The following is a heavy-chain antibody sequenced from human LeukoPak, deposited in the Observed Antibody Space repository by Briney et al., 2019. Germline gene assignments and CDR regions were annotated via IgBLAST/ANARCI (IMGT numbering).Heavy chain of an antibody. Sequence: GRSLRLSCAASGFTFDDYAMHWVRQAPGKGLEWVSGISWNSGSIGYADSVKGRFTISRDNAKNSLYLQMNSLRAEDTALYYCAKDNSSSWYGNWSDPWGQGTLVTVSS. CDR2: ISWNSGSI. CDR3: AKDNSSSWYGNWSDP. D-gene: IGHD6-13*01. J-gene: IGHJ5*02. V-gene: IGHV3-9*01. CDR1: GFTFDDYA.